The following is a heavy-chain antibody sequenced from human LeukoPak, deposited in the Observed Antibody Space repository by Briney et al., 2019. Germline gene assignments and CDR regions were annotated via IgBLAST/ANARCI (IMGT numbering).Heavy chain of an antibody. J-gene: IGHJ4*02. CDR3: ARRAWIQLWLLDY. V-gene: IGHV3-48*03. D-gene: IGHD5-18*01. CDR1: GFTFSSYE. CDR2: ISSSGSTI. Sequence: GGSLRLSCAASGFTFSSYEMNWVRQAPGKGLEWVSYISSSGSTIYYADSVKGRFTISRDNAKNSLYLQMNSLRAEDTAVYYCARRAWIQLWLLDYWGQGTLATVSS.